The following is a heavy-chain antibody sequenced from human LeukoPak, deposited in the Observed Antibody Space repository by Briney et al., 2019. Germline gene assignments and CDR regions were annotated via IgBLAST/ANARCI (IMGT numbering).Heavy chain of an antibody. CDR1: GYTFTSYD. Sequence: ASVKVSCKASGYTFTSYDINWVRQATGQGLEWMGWMNPNSGNTGYAQKFQGRVTMTRNTSISTAYMELSRLRSDDTAVYYCARHGSGSYYGYYYYYGMDVWGQGTTVTVSS. J-gene: IGHJ6*02. D-gene: IGHD3-10*01. V-gene: IGHV1-8*01. CDR3: ARHGSGSYYGYYYYYGMDV. CDR2: MNPNSGNT.